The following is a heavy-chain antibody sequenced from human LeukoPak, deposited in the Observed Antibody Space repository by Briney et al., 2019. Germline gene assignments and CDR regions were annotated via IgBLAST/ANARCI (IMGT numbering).Heavy chain of an antibody. J-gene: IGHJ4*02. V-gene: IGHV3-23*01. CDR2: ISGSGGST. D-gene: IGHD2-2*01. Sequence: GRSLRLSCAASGFTFSSYAMSWVRQAPGKGLEWVSAISGSGGSTYYADSVKGRFTISRDNSKNTLYLQMNSLRAEDTAVYYCAKFIVVVPAGIDYWGQGTLVTVSS. CDR1: GFTFSSYA. CDR3: AKFIVVVPAGIDY.